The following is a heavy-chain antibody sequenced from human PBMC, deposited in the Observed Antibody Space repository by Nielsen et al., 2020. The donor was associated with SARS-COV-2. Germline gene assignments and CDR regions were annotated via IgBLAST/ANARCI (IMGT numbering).Heavy chain of an antibody. D-gene: IGHD5-12*01. CDR1: GFTLDDYA. CDR3: AKASAIVATIRGGAFDI. CDR2: ISWNSGSI. Sequence: SLKISCAASGFTLDDYAMHWVRQAPGKGLEWVSGISWNSGSIGYADSVKGRFTISRDNAKNSLYLQMNSLRAEDTALYYCAKASAIVATIRGGAFDIWGQGTMVTVSS. J-gene: IGHJ3*02. V-gene: IGHV3-9*01.